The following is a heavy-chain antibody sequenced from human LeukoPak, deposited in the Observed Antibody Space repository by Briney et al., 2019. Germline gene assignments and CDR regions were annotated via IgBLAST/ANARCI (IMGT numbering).Heavy chain of an antibody. V-gene: IGHV3-21*01. D-gene: IGHD2-2*02. CDR3: ARGPIPDY. CDR1: GGSFSGYY. CDR2: INSDSSYI. Sequence: PSETLSLTCAVYGGSFSGYYWSWIRQPPGKGLEWVSSINSDSSYIYYADSVKGRFTISRDNAKNSLYLQMNSLRAEDTAMYSCARGPIPDYWGQGTLVTVSS. J-gene: IGHJ4*02.